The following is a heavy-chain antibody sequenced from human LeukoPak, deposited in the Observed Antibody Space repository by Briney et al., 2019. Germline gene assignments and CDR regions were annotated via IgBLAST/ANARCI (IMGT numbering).Heavy chain of an antibody. CDR2: FDPEDGET. Sequence: ASVKVSCKVSGYTLTELSMHWVRQAPGKGLEWMGGFDPEDGETIYAQKFQGRVTMTEDTSTDTAYMELSSLRSDDTAVYYCASLGSSWYNFDYWGQGTLVTVSS. J-gene: IGHJ4*02. D-gene: IGHD6-13*01. CDR1: GYTLTELS. CDR3: ASLGSSWYNFDY. V-gene: IGHV1-24*01.